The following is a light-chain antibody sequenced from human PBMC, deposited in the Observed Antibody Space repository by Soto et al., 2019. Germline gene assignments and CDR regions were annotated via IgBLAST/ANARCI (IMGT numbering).Light chain of an antibody. CDR3: HQTSNPPFH. J-gene: IGKJ4*01. CDR1: QSIRSY. V-gene: IGKV1-39*01. CDR2: AAS. Sequence: DLPITYYTSSRSASVVDAVTITCRASQSIRSYLNWYQQKPGKAPLLMIYAASNLQSGVPSRFSGSGSGTDFTLTTSSLQPEDFATYYCHQTSNPPFHFGGGTKVDIK.